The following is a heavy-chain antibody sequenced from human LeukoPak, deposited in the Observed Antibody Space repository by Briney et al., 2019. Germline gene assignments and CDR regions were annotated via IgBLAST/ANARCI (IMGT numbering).Heavy chain of an antibody. CDR3: ARDSPDGYSHGHRYYNMDV. Sequence: PSETLSLTCAVSGGSTSGYYWTWIRQSAGRGLEYIGRIHFAGSTNYNPSLGSRLTLSIDTSKNQISLWLSSVTAADAAVYYCARDSPDGYSHGHRYYNMDVWGKGTTVTVSS. V-gene: IGHV4-4*07. D-gene: IGHD6-13*01. J-gene: IGHJ6*03. CDR1: GGSTSGYY. CDR2: IHFAGST.